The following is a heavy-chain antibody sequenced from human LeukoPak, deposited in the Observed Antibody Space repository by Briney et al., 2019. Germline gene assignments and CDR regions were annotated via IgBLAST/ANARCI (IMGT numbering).Heavy chain of an antibody. CDR2: ISGSGGST. Sequence: GGSLRLSCAASGFTFSNYAMSWVRQAPGKGLEWVSAISGSGGSTYYADSVKGRFTISRDNSKNTLYLQMNSLRAEDTAVYYCAKDQYSGSYYWFDPWGQGALVTASS. V-gene: IGHV3-23*01. CDR3: AKDQYSGSYYWFDP. D-gene: IGHD1-26*01. CDR1: GFTFSNYA. J-gene: IGHJ5*02.